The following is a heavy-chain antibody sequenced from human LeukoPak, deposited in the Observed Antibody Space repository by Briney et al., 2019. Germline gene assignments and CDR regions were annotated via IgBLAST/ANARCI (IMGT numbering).Heavy chain of an antibody. CDR1: GGSISSYY. J-gene: IGHJ5*02. CDR2: IYYSGST. Sequence: SETLSLTCTVSGGSISSYYWSWIRQPTGKGLEWIGYIYYSGSTNYNPSLKSRVTISVDTSKNQFSLKLSSVTAADTAVYYCARDQSWFGESLGPFDPWGQGTLLTVSS. D-gene: IGHD3-10*01. V-gene: IGHV4-59*01. CDR3: ARDQSWFGESLGPFDP.